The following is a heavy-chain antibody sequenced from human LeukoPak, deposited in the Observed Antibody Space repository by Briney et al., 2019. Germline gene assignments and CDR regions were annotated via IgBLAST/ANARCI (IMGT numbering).Heavy chain of an antibody. CDR1: GDSISGSDYY. V-gene: IGHV4-39*07. J-gene: IGHJ5*02. Sequence: PSETLSLTCTVSGDSISGSDYYWDWIRQPPGKGLEWIGNIYYSGSTYYNLSLESRVTISVDTSKNQFSLKLSSVTAADTAVYYCARDLEEDGITMVRGFDPWGQGTLVTVSS. CDR3: ARDLEEDGITMVRGFDP. D-gene: IGHD3-10*01. CDR2: IYYSGST.